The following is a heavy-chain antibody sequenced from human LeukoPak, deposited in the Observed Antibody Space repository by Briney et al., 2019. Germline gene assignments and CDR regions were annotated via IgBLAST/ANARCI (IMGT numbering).Heavy chain of an antibody. CDR1: GGSISSYY. CDR2: IYYSGST. J-gene: IGHJ6*02. CDR3: ARAGPYYYYGIDV. Sequence: SETLSLTCTVSGGSISSYYWSWIRQPPGKGLEWIGYIYYSGSTNYNPSLKSRVTISVDTSKNQFSLKLSSVTAADTAVYYCARAGPYYYYGIDVWGQGTTVTVSS. V-gene: IGHV4-59*01.